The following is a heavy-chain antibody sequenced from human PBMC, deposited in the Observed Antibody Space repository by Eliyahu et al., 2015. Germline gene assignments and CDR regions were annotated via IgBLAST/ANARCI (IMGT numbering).Heavy chain of an antibody. V-gene: IGHV3-9*01. CDR1: GFTFDDYA. J-gene: IGHJ6*04. D-gene: IGHD1-26*01. CDR3: AKDKGGYYGMDV. Sequence: EVQLVESGGGLVQPGRSLRLSCAASGFTFDDYAMHWVRQAPGKGLEWVSGITWNSGSIGYADSVKGRFTISRDNAKNSLYLQMNSLRAEDTALYYCAKDKGGYYGMDVWGKGTTVTVSS. CDR2: ITWNSGSI.